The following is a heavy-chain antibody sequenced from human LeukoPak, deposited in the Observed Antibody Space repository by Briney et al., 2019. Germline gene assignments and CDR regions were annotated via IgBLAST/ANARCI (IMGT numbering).Heavy chain of an antibody. J-gene: IGHJ3*02. Sequence: GGSLRLSCAASGFTFSSYSMNWVRQAPGKGLEWVSSISSSSSYIYYADSVKGRFTISRDNAKNSLYLQMNSLRAEDTAVYYCARSSGWYAPLDLSGAFDIWGQGTMVTVSS. V-gene: IGHV3-21*01. CDR3: ARSSGWYAPLDLSGAFDI. D-gene: IGHD6-19*01. CDR2: ISSSSSYI. CDR1: GFTFSSYS.